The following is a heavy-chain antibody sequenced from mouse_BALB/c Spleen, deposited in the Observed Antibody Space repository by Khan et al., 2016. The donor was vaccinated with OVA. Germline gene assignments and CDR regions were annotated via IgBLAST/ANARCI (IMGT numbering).Heavy chain of an antibody. D-gene: IGHD1-2*01. V-gene: IGHV1S81*02. Sequence: QVQLQQSGAELVKPGASVKLSCKASGYTFTSYYMYWVKQRPGQGLEWIGEINPSNGGTNFNEKFKSKATLTVDKSSSTDYMQLSSLTSEDSAVDYCTRGGYGGFAYWGQGTLVTVSA. CDR2: INPSNGGT. CDR3: TRGGYGGFAY. CDR1: GYTFTSYY. J-gene: IGHJ3*01.